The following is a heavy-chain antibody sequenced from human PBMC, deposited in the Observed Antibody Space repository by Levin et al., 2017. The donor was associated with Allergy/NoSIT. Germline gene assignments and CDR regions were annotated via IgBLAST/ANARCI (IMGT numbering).Heavy chain of an antibody. V-gene: IGHV4-39*01. CDR3: ARNGGRIAVAGRGGNWFDP. Sequence: PSETLSLTCTVSGGSISSSSYYWGWIRQPPGKGLEWIGSIYYSGSTYYNPSLKSRVTISVDTSKNQFSLKLSSVTATDTAVYYCARNGGRIAVAGRGGNWFDPWGQGTLVTVSS. CDR2: IYYSGST. CDR1: GGSISSSSYY. D-gene: IGHD6-19*01. J-gene: IGHJ5*02.